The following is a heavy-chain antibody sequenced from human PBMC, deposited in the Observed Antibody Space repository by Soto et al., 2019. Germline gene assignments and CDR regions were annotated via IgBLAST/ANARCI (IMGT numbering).Heavy chain of an antibody. CDR1: GYSFTSYW. J-gene: IGHJ4*02. CDR3: ARRTVDIVATPYFDY. V-gene: IGHV5-51*01. D-gene: IGHD5-12*01. Sequence: GESLKISCKGSGYSFTSYWIGWVRQMPGKGLEWMGIIYPGDSDTRYSPSFQGQVTISADKSISTAYLQWSSLKASDTAMYYCARRTVDIVATPYFDYWGQGTPVTVSS. CDR2: IYPGDSDT.